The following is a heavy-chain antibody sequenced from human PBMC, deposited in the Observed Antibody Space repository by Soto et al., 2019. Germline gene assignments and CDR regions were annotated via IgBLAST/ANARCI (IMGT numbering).Heavy chain of an antibody. J-gene: IGHJ4*02. D-gene: IGHD3-22*01. CDR3: AKLYSSGYEMGYYFDY. CDR1: GFTFSIYA. CDR2: IRGSGGST. Sequence: PGGSLRLSCAASGFTFSIYAMSWVRQAPGKGLEWVSNIRGSGGSTYNADSVEGRFTVSRDNSKNTLYLQTNSLRAEDTAVYYSAKLYSSGYEMGYYFDYWGQGTLVTVSS. V-gene: IGHV3-23*01.